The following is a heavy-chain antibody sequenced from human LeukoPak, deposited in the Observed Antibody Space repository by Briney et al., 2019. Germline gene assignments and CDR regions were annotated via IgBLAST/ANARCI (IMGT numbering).Heavy chain of an antibody. CDR3: ARGGTVSPFDN. J-gene: IGHJ4*02. CDR1: GFTFSDYY. CDR2: ISDSGSSI. Sequence: GGSLRLSCTASGFTFSDYYMSWIRQAPGKGLEWVSYISDSGSSIFYADSVKGRSTISRDNAKNSVYLQMNSLRAEDTAVYYCARGGTVSPFDNRGQGTLVTVSS. D-gene: IGHD1-1*01. V-gene: IGHV3-11*01.